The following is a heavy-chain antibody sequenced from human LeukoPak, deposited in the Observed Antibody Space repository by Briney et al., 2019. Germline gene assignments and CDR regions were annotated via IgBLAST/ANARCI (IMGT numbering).Heavy chain of an antibody. D-gene: IGHD4-17*01. Sequence: GGSPRLSCAASGFTFSGSAMHWVRQASGKGLEWVGRIRSKANSYATAYAASVKGRFTISRDDSKNTAYLQMNSLKTEDTAVYYCTRGYGLHDYWGQGTLVTVSS. V-gene: IGHV3-73*01. J-gene: IGHJ4*02. CDR1: GFTFSGSA. CDR3: TRGYGLHDY. CDR2: IRSKANSYAT.